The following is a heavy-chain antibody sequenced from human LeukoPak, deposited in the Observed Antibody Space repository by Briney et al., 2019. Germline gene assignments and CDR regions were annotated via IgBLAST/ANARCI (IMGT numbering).Heavy chain of an antibody. V-gene: IGHV4-39*07. CDR2: IYYSGIT. Sequence: SETLSLTCTVSGGSISSNGYYWGWIRQSPGEGLEWIGNIYYSGITYYNASLKSRVTISVDTSKNQFSLKLSSVTAADTAVYYCARARVTIYSGSYYEGVSWFDPWGQGTLVTVSS. CDR1: GGSISSNGYY. J-gene: IGHJ5*02. CDR3: ARARVTIYSGSYYEGVSWFDP. D-gene: IGHD1-26*01.